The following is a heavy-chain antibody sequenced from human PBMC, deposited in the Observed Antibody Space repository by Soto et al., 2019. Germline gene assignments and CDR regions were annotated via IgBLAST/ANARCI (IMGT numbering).Heavy chain of an antibody. V-gene: IGHV3-64*01. CDR3: ARRGYGLYFDY. CDR2: ISGNGDST. J-gene: IGHJ4*02. Sequence: EVQLVESGGGLVQPGGSLRLSCAASGFTFSSYAMHWVRQAPGKGLEYVSVISGNGDSTYYATSVKGRFTISRDNSKNTLYLQMGSLRAEDRAVYYCARRGYGLYFDYWGQGTLVTVSS. D-gene: IGHD3-10*01. CDR1: GFTFSSYA.